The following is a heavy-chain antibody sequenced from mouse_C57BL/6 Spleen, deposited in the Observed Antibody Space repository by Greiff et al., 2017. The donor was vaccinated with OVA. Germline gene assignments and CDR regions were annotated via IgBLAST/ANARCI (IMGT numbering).Heavy chain of an antibody. CDR2: INPSTGGT. Sequence: VQLQQSGPELVKPGASVKISCKASGYSFTGYYMNWVKQSPEKSLEWIGEINPSTGGTTYNQKFKAKATLTVDKSSSTAYMQLKSLTSEDSAVYYCARGDGSSSLFAYWGQGTLVTVSA. J-gene: IGHJ3*01. CDR1: GYSFTGYY. CDR3: ARGDGSSSLFAY. V-gene: IGHV1-42*01. D-gene: IGHD1-1*01.